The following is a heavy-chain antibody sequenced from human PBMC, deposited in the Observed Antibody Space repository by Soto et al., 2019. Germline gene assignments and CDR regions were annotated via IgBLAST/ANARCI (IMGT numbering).Heavy chain of an antibody. V-gene: IGHV3-11*06. D-gene: IGHD3-16*02. J-gene: IGHJ2*01. CDR2: ISSSSSYT. CDR3: ARIYRQDWYFDL. Sequence: QVQLVESGGGLVKPGGSLRLSCAASGFTFSDYYMSWIRQAPGKGLEWVSYISSSSSYTNYADSVKGRFTISRDNAKNSLYLQMNSLSAEDTAVNYCARIYRQDWYFDLWGRGTLVTVSS. CDR1: GFTFSDYY.